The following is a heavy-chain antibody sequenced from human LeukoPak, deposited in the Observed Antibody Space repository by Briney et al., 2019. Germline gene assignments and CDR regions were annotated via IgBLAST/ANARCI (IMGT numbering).Heavy chain of an antibody. CDR1: GYTFTSYY. J-gene: IGHJ6*03. CDR2: INPSGGST. CDR3: ARGKVLLWFGESSAYYYMDV. V-gene: IGHV1-46*01. D-gene: IGHD3-10*01. Sequence: ASVKVSCKASGYTFTSYYMHWVRQAPGQGLEWMGIINPSGGSTSYAQKFQGRVTMTRDMSTSTVYMELSSLRSEDTAVYYCARGKVLLWFGESSAYYYMDVWGKGTTVTVSS.